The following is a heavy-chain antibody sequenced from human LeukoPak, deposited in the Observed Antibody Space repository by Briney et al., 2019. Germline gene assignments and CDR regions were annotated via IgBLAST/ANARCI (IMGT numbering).Heavy chain of an antibody. CDR1: GFTFTNSA. Sequence: SVKVSCKASGFTFTNSAMQWVRQARGQRLEWIGWIVVGSGNTNYAQKFQGRVTITRDMSTSTAYMELSSLRSEDTAVYYCAADQVGATAFQHWGQGTLVTVSS. CDR2: IVVGSGNT. CDR3: AADQVGATAFQH. J-gene: IGHJ1*01. D-gene: IGHD1-26*01. V-gene: IGHV1-58*02.